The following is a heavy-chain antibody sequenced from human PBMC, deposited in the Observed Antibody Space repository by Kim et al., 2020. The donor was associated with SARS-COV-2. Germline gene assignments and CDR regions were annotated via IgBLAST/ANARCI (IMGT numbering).Heavy chain of an antibody. CDR2: IRYDGSNK. CDR1: GFTFSSYD. Sequence: GGSLRLSCAASGFTFSSYDMRWVRQAPGKGLEWVADIRYDGSNKHYADSVKGRFTISRDNSKNSLYLQMNSLRAEDTAVYYCASQHKPITVDYWGQGTLVTVSS. J-gene: IGHJ4*02. CDR3: ASQHKPITVDY. V-gene: IGHV3-33*08. D-gene: IGHD2-21*01.